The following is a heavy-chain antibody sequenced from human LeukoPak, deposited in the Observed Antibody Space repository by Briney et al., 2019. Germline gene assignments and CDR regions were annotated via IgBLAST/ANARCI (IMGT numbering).Heavy chain of an antibody. J-gene: IGHJ5*02. CDR2: ISSSSSYI. CDR3: ARESLGTAAVDWFDP. V-gene: IGHV3-21*01. D-gene: IGHD7-27*01. CDR1: GFTFSSYS. Sequence: GGPLRLSCAASGFTFSSYSMNWVRQAPGKGLEWVSSISSSSSYIYYADSVKGRFTISRDNAKNSLYLQMNSLRAEDTAVYYCARESLGTAAVDWFDPWGQGTLVTVSS.